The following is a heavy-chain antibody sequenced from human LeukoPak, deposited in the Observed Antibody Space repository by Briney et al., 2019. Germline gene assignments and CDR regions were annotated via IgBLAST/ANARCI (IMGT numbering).Heavy chain of an antibody. CDR3: AVAMVPLSWFDP. CDR2: INPSGGST. V-gene: IGHV1-46*01. Sequence: ASMKVSCKASGYTFTSYYMHWVRQAPGQGLEWMGIINPSGGSTSYAQKFQGRVTMTRDTSTSTVYMGLSSLRSEDTAVYYCAVAMVPLSWFDPWGQGTLVTVSS. CDR1: GYTFTSYY. J-gene: IGHJ5*02. D-gene: IGHD3-10*01.